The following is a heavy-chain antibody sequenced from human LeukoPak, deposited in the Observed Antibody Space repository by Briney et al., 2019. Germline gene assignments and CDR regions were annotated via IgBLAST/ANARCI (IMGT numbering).Heavy chain of an antibody. Sequence: GASVKVSCKASGYTFINYGIGWVRQAPGQGLEWMEWISAYNGDTNYAQKLQGRVTMTTDTSTSTAYMELRSLRYDDTAVYYCAREGGSGTYYAENYWGQGTLVTVSS. CDR1: GYTFINYG. J-gene: IGHJ4*02. CDR3: AREGGSGTYYAENY. CDR2: ISAYNGDT. D-gene: IGHD1-26*01. V-gene: IGHV1-18*01.